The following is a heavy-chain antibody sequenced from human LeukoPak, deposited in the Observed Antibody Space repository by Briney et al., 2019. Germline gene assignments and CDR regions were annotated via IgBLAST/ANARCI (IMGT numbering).Heavy chain of an antibody. D-gene: IGHD2-2*01. Sequence: SETLSLTCTVSGGSISNYYWGWIRQAPGKGLEWIGSIYYSGNTYYNSSLKSRVTISVDTSKNQFSLKLSSVTAADTAVYYCARVVVVPAAIALGWFDPWGQGTLVTVSS. V-gene: IGHV4-39*07. CDR3: ARVVVVPAAIALGWFDP. CDR2: IYYSGNT. J-gene: IGHJ5*02. CDR1: GGSISNYY.